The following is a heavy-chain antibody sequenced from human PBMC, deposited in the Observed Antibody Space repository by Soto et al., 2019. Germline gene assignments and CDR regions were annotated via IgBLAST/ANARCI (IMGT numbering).Heavy chain of an antibody. CDR3: ARIDYASAFDI. CDR2: IYTSGNT. CDR1: GGSMSSYY. Sequence: KASETLSLTCTVSGGSMSSYYWSWIRQPAGKGLEWIGRIYTSGNTNYNPSLKSRVTMSVDTSKNQFSLKLTSVTAADTAVYYCARIDYASAFDIWGQGTMVTVSS. V-gene: IGHV4-4*07. J-gene: IGHJ3*02. D-gene: IGHD4-17*01.